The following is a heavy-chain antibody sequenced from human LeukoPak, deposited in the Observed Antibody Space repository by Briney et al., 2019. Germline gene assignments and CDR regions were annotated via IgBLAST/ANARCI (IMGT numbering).Heavy chain of an antibody. J-gene: IGHJ4*02. Sequence: SVKVSCKASGGTFSSYAISWVRQAPGQGLEWMGGIIPIFGTANYAQKFQGRVTITADKSTSTAYMELSSLRSEDTAVYYCARDTVPVRIVGATWVYWGQGTLVTVSS. D-gene: IGHD1-26*01. CDR1: GGTFSSYA. CDR2: IIPIFGTA. V-gene: IGHV1-69*06. CDR3: ARDTVPVRIVGATWVY.